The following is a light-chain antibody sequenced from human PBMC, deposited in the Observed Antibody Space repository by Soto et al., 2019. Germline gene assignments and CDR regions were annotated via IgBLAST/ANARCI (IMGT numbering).Light chain of an antibody. Sequence: EVVLTQSPATLALSPGERTTLSCRASQSVNNYLARYQQKPGQPTRLLIHDAYNKATDIPARFRGSGSGTDFTITINSLEPDDFAVYYWQQRSSWPLTFGGGTKVEIK. CDR2: DAY. CDR1: QSVNNY. J-gene: IGKJ4*01. CDR3: QQRSSWPLT. V-gene: IGKV3-11*01.